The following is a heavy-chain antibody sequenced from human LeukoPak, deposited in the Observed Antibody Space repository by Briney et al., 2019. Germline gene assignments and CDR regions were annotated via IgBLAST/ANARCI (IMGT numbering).Heavy chain of an antibody. D-gene: IGHD3-3*01. Sequence: PSETLSLTCAVYGGSFSTYYWSWIRQPPGKGLEWIGTIHSSGSTYYNPSLKSRVTISIDTSKNQFSLKQNSVTAADTAIYYCARSECGYYFFDYWGQGTLVTVSS. CDR2: IHSSGST. CDR1: GGSFSTYY. CDR3: ARSECGYYFFDY. V-gene: IGHV4-34*01. J-gene: IGHJ4*02.